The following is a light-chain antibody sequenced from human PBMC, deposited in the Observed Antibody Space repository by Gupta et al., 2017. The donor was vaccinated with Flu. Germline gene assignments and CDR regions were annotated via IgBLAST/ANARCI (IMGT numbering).Light chain of an antibody. Sequence: DIVMTQSPLSLPVTPGEPASISCRSSQSLLNSNGYNYLDWYLQKPGQPPQLLIYLASSRASGVPDRFSGSGSGTNFTLKSGRGEAEDVGVYYCMQLLPTYTFGQGTKLEIK. CDR2: LAS. J-gene: IGKJ2*01. V-gene: IGKV2-28*01. CDR3: MQLLPTYT. CDR1: QSLLNSNGYNY.